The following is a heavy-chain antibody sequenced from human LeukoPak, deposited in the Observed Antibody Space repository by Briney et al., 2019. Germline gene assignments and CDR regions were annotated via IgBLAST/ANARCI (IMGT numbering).Heavy chain of an antibody. CDR3: ARVTYSSSSMSLDAFDI. Sequence: PSETLSLTCIVSGGPINSYYWSWIRQPAGKGLEWIGRIYTSGSTNYNPSLKSRVTMSVDTSKNQFSLKLSSVTAADTAVYYCARVTYSSSSMSLDAFDIWGQGTVVTVSS. J-gene: IGHJ3*02. V-gene: IGHV4-4*07. D-gene: IGHD6-6*01. CDR1: GGPINSYY. CDR2: IYTSGST.